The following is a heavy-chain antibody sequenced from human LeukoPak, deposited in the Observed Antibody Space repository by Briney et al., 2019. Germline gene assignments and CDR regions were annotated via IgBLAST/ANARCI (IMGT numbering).Heavy chain of an antibody. CDR2: IYPGDSDT. Sequence: GESLKISCKGAGYRFTSYWIGWVRQMPGKGLEWMGIIYPGDSDTRYGPSFQGQVTISADKSISIVYLQWSSLQASDTAMYFCASGDSGNFDHWGQGTLVTVSS. V-gene: IGHV5-51*01. CDR3: ASGDSGNFDH. D-gene: IGHD2-21*01. J-gene: IGHJ4*02. CDR1: GYRFTSYW.